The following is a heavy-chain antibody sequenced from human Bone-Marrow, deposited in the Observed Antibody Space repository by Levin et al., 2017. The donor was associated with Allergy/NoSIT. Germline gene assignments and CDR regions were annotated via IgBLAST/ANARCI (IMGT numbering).Heavy chain of an antibody. J-gene: IGHJ4*02. Sequence: GESLKISCIASGFTFSSHTMNWFRQAPGKGLEWVSFIRSSNTNTYYADSVRGRFTISRDNDKNSLYLQMNSLRADDTAVYYCAALPRGSAWSSWGQGTLVTVSS. D-gene: IGHD6-19*01. V-gene: IGHV3-21*01. CDR2: IRSSNTNT. CDR3: AALPRGSAWSS. CDR1: GFTFSSHT.